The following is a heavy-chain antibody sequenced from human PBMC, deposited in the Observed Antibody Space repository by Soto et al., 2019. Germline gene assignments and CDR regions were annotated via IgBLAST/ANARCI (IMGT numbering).Heavy chain of an antibody. Sequence: EVQLVESGGGLVQPGRSLRLSCAASGFTFDDYAMHWVRQAPGKGLEWVSGISWNSGSIGYADSVKGRFTISRDNAKNSLYLQMNSLRAEDTALYYCAKDMRPIVATSFDYWGQGTLVTVSS. V-gene: IGHV3-9*01. D-gene: IGHD5-12*01. CDR2: ISWNSGSI. CDR1: GFTFDDYA. J-gene: IGHJ4*02. CDR3: AKDMRPIVATSFDY.